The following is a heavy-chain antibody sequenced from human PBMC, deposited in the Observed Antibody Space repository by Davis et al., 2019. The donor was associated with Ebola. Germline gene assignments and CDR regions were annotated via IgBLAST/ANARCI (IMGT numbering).Heavy chain of an antibody. D-gene: IGHD3-10*01. J-gene: IGHJ4*02. Sequence: PGGSLRLSCAASGFTFSSYGMHWVRQAPGKGLEWVAVIWYDGSNKYYADSVKGRFTISRDNSKNTLYLQMNSLRAEDTAVYYCARAQYGSGSYFDYWGQGTLVTVSS. CDR1: GFTFSSYG. V-gene: IGHV3-33*01. CDR2: IWYDGSNK. CDR3: ARAQYGSGSYFDY.